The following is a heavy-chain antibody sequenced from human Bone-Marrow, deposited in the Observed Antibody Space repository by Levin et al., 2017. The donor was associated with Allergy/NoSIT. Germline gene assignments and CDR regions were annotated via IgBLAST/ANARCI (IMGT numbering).Heavy chain of an antibody. J-gene: IGHJ4*02. D-gene: IGHD5-12*01. CDR2: TYYRSKWYN. CDR1: GDSVSTSTAT. Sequence: SETLSLTCAISGDSVSTSTATWSRIRQSPSRGLEWLGRTYYRSKWYNDYAVSVKGRIMINPDTSKNQFSLQLDSVTPEDTAMYYCARSVGRAYNYFDYWGQGTLVTVSS. CDR3: ARSVGRAYNYFDY. V-gene: IGHV6-1*01.